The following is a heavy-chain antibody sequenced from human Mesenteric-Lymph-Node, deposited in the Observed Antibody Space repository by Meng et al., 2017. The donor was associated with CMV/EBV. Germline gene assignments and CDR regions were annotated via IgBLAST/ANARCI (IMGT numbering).Heavy chain of an antibody. CDR2: ISAYNGNT. J-gene: IGHJ4*02. CDR1: GYTFTSYG. Sequence: ASVKVSCKASGYTFTSYGISWVRQAPGQGLEWMGWISAYNGNTNYAQKLQGRVTMTTDTSTSTAYMELRSLRSDDTAVYYCARVYSSSWYVYYFGYWGQGTLVTVSS. D-gene: IGHD6-13*01. CDR3: ARVYSSSWYVYYFGY. V-gene: IGHV1-18*01.